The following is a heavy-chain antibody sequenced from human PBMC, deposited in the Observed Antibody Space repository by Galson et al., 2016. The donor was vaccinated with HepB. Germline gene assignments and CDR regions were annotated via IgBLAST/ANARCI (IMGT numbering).Heavy chain of an antibody. D-gene: IGHD2-21*02. CDR2: IFWDDDK. Sequence: PALVKPTQTLTLTCTFSGFSFSPSRVGVTWIRQPPGKALEWLALIFWDDDKRYSPSLRSRLTITKDTSKNQVVLTMTNMDPVDTATYYCALVVTAGWFDPWGQGTLVTVSS. J-gene: IGHJ5*02. CDR1: GFSFSPSRVG. V-gene: IGHV2-5*02. CDR3: ALVVTAGWFDP.